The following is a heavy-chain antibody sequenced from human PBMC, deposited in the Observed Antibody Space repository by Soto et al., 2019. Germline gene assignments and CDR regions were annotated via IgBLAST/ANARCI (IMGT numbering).Heavy chain of an antibody. J-gene: IGHJ6*02. CDR3: TKVVYGGNSAPNSGMDV. CDR1: GFTFSSYA. Sequence: EVQLLESGGGFVQPGGSLRLSCAASGFTFSSYAMSWVRLAPGKGLEWVSPVNTGGSSTFYADSVKGRFTISRDNSKNTLFLQMNSLRAEDTAIYYCTKVVYGGNSAPNSGMDVWGQGTTVTVSS. D-gene: IGHD4-17*01. CDR2: VNTGGSST. V-gene: IGHV3-23*01.